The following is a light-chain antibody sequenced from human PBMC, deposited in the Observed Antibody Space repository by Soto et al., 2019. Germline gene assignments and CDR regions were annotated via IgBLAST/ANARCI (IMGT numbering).Light chain of an antibody. CDR1: QSVSNNY. J-gene: IGKJ1*01. V-gene: IGKV3-20*01. Sequence: EIVLTQSPVSRSLSPFERGTLSCRASQSVSNNYLAWYQQKPGQAPRLLIYGASNRATGIPDRFSGSGSGTDFTLTISRLEPEDFAVYYCQQYGSSGTFGQGTKVDIK. CDR3: QQYGSSGT. CDR2: GAS.